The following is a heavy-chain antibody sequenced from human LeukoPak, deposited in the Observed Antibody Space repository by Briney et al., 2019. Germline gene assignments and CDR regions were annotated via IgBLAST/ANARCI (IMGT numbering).Heavy chain of an antibody. Sequence: PAGSLRLSCAASGFTFSASPMHWVRQASGKGLEWVGRITGTHATAYSATVKGRFTISRDNSKNTLYLQMNSLRAEDTAVYYCAKDSPPISSDIVVVPAPFDYWGQGTLVTVSS. J-gene: IGHJ4*02. CDR1: GFTFSASP. CDR3: AKDSPPISSDIVVVPAPFDY. D-gene: IGHD2-2*01. CDR2: ITGTHAT. V-gene: IGHV3-73*01.